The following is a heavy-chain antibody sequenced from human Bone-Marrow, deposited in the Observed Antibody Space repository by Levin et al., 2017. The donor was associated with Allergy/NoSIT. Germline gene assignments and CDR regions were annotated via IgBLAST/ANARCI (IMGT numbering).Heavy chain of an antibody. CDR3: ARGLPNCSGGSCYGFAAFDI. D-gene: IGHD2-15*01. J-gene: IGHJ3*02. V-gene: IGHV4-34*01. CDR1: GGSFSGYY. Sequence: PSQTLSLTCAVYGGSFSGYYWSWIRQPPGKGLEWIGEINHSGSTNYNPSLKSRVTISVDTSKNQFSLKLSSVTAADTAVYYCARGLPNCSGGSCYGFAAFDIWGQGTMVTVSS. CDR2: INHSGST.